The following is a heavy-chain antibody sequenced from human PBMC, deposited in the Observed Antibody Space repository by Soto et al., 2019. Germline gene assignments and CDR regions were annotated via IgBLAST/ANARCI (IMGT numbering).Heavy chain of an antibody. Sequence: QVQLVESGGGVVQPGRSLRLSCAASGFTFSSYAMHWVRQAPGKGLEWVAVISYDGSNKYYADSVKGRFTISRDNSKNTLYLHMNSVRAEDTAVYYCARDPLWGTAMVLWYFDLWGRGTLVTVSS. J-gene: IGHJ2*01. V-gene: IGHV3-30-3*01. CDR2: ISYDGSNK. CDR1: GFTFSSYA. CDR3: ARDPLWGTAMVLWYFDL. D-gene: IGHD5-18*01.